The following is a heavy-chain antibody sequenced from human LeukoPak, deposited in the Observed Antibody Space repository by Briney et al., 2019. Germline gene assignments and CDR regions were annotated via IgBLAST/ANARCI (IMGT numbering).Heavy chain of an antibody. Sequence: SETLSLTCAVYGGSFSGYYWSWIRQPPGKGREWIGEINHSGSTNYNPSLKSRVTISVDTSKNQFSLKLSSVTAADTAVYYCARGRPGVGVRKAGKFDPWGQGTLVTVSS. CDR1: GGSFSGYY. CDR3: ARGRPGVGVRKAGKFDP. J-gene: IGHJ5*02. CDR2: INHSGST. V-gene: IGHV4-34*01. D-gene: IGHD1-26*01.